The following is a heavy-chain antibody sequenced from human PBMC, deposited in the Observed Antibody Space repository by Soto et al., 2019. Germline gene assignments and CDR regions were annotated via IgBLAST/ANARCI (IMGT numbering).Heavy chain of an antibody. Sequence: VASVKVSCKASGYTFTAYYMHWVRQAPGQGLEWMGWINPNTGGTNYAQSFQGRVTMTRDTSISTAYMELSRLRSDDTAVYYCARGAGTIRFIAVAGTGLDYWGQGTLVTVSS. CDR3: ARGAGTIRFIAVAGTGLDY. V-gene: IGHV1-2*02. J-gene: IGHJ4*02. D-gene: IGHD6-19*01. CDR2: INPNTGGT. CDR1: GYTFTAYY.